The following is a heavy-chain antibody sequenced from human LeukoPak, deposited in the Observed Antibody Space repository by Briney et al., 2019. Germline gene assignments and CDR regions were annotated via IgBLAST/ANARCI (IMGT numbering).Heavy chain of an antibody. CDR1: GDSISSGGYY. V-gene: IGHV4-30-2*01. CDR2: IYHSGST. Sequence: SETLSLTCSVSGDSISSGGYYWSWIRQPPGKGLEWIGYIYHSGSTYYNPSLKSRVTISVDRSKNQFSLKLSSVTAADTAVYYCATLHDYGDCEGNYWGQGTLVTVSS. J-gene: IGHJ4*02. D-gene: IGHD4-17*01. CDR3: ATLHDYGDCEGNY.